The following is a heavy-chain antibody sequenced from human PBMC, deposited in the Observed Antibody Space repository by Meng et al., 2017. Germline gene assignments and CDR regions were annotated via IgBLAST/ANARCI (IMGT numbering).Heavy chain of an antibody. J-gene: IGHJ4*01. V-gene: IGHV3-21*01. Sequence: GESLKISCAASGFTFSSYSMNWVRQAPGKGLEWVSSISSSSSYIYYADSVKGRFTISRDYAKNSLYLQMNSLRAEDTAVYYCARITCCEARPSHHWGQGTLVTVSS. CDR2: ISSSSSYI. CDR1: GFTFSSYS. D-gene: IGHD1-20*01. CDR3: ARITCCEARPSHH.